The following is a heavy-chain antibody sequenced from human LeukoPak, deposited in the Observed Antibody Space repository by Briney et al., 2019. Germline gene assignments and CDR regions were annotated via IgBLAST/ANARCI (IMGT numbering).Heavy chain of an antibody. CDR3: ARRRLDAFDI. CDR2: IYYSGST. V-gene: IGHV4-39*01. Sequence: GSLRLSCAASGFTFSSYWMSWVRQAPGKGLEWIGSIYYSGSTYYNPSLKSRVTISVDTSKNQFSLKLSSVTAADTAVYYCARRRLDAFDIWGQGTMVTVSS. CDR1: GFTFSSYW. D-gene: IGHD2-21*02. J-gene: IGHJ3*02.